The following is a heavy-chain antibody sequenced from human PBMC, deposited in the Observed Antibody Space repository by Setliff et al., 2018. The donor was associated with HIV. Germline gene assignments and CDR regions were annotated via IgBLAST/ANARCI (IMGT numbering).Heavy chain of an antibody. CDR2: IYYSGNT. D-gene: IGHD3-22*01. Sequence: SETLSLTCSVSGASIRGHYWGWIRQSPGKGLEWIGNIYYSGNTNCNPSFKSRVTISVDTSKNQFSLRVNSVTAADTAVYYCARSLVPSGYYYGRHAFDIWGQGTKVTVSS. CDR3: ARSLVPSGYYYGRHAFDI. V-gene: IGHV4-59*08. CDR1: GASIRGHY. J-gene: IGHJ3*02.